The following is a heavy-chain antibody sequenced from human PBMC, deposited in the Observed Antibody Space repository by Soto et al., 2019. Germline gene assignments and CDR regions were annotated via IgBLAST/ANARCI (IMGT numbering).Heavy chain of an antibody. Sequence: QVQLVQSGAEVKKPGSSVKVSCKASGGTFNSYAITWVRQAPGQGLEWMGGIIPILGTANYAQKFQGRVTITADESTSKAYMELSSLRSEDTAVYYCARLGQPLTLETYFDYWGQGTLVTVSS. CDR1: GGTFNSYA. J-gene: IGHJ4*02. V-gene: IGHV1-69*11. D-gene: IGHD2-2*01. CDR2: IIPILGTA. CDR3: ARLGQPLTLETYFDY.